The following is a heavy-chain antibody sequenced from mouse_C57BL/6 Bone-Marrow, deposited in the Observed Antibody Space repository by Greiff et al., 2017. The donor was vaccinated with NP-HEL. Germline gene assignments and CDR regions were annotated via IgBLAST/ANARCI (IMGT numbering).Heavy chain of an antibody. Sequence: EVKLVESGPGLVKPSQSLSLTCSVTGYSITSGYYWNWIRQFPGNKLEWMGYISYDGSNNYNPSLKNRISITRDTSKNQFFLKLNSVTTEDTATYYCAPLEMAYWGQGTLVTVSA. CDR2: ISYDGSN. CDR1: GYSITSGYY. CDR3: APLEMAY. J-gene: IGHJ3*01. V-gene: IGHV3-6*01.